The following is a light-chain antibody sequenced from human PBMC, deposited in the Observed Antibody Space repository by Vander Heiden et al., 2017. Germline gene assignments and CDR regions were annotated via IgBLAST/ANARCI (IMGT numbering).Light chain of an antibody. CDR3: HQRSSLPQT. CDR2: YAS. Sequence: DIVLMQSLDFQSVTPKEKVTITCRASQSIGSSLHWYQQKPDQSPKLLIKYASQSFSGVPSRFSGSGSGTDFTLTINGLDAEDAATYYCHQRSSLPQTFGQRTKLEIK. J-gene: IGKJ2*01. V-gene: IGKV6-21*01. CDR1: QSIGSS.